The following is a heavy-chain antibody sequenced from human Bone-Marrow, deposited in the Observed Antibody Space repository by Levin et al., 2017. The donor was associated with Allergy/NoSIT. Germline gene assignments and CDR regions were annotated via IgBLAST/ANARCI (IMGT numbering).Heavy chain of an antibody. Sequence: PGGSLRLSCAASGFTFSSYAMHWVRQAQGKGLEWEAVISYDGSNKYYADSVKGRFTISRDNSKNTLYLQMNSLRAEDTAVYYCARDSGTAFDYWGQGTLVTVSS. V-gene: IGHV3-30*04. CDR3: ARDSGTAFDY. CDR1: GFTFSSYA. J-gene: IGHJ4*02. CDR2: ISYDGSNK. D-gene: IGHD1-7*01.